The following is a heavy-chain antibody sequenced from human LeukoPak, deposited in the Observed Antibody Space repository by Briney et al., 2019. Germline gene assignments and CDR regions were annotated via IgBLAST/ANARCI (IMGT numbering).Heavy chain of an antibody. CDR2: IYYSGST. D-gene: IGHD3-10*01. CDR3: ASPKGVYGSGSYPPADYFDY. CDR1: GGSISSSSYY. V-gene: IGHV4-39*07. J-gene: IGHJ4*02. Sequence: SETLSLTCTVSGGSISSSSYYWGWIRQPPGKGLEWIGSIYYSGSTYYNPSLKSRVTISVDTSKNQFSLKLSSVTAADTAVYYCASPKGVYGSGSYPPADYFDYWGQGTLVTVSS.